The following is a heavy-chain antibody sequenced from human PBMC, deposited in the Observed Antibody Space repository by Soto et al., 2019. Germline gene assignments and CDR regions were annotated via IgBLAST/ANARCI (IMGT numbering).Heavy chain of an antibody. CDR2: ISYDGSNK. CDR1: GFTFSSYG. CDR3: AKDAPTFRVVIIASYLDY. D-gene: IGHD3-3*01. Sequence: QVQLVESGGGVVQPGRSLRLSCAASGFTFSSYGMHWVRQAPGKGLEWVAVISYDGSNKYYADSVKGRFTIARDNSKNTLDLHINSLRADDMAVYYCAKDAPTFRVVIIASYLDYWGQGTLVTVSS. V-gene: IGHV3-30*18. J-gene: IGHJ4*02.